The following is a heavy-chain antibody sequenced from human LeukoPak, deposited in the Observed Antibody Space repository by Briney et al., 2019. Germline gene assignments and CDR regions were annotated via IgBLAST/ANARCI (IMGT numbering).Heavy chain of an antibody. CDR1: GFTFSSYG. Sequence: GGSLRLSCAASGFTFSSYGMHWVRQAPGKGLEWMAFIRYDGSSKYYADPVKGRFTISRDNSKNTLYLQMNSLRAEDTAVYYCAKEKDIVATIGAHWGQGTLVTVSS. V-gene: IGHV3-30*02. CDR3: AKEKDIVATIGAH. CDR2: IRYDGSSK. J-gene: IGHJ4*02. D-gene: IGHD5-12*01.